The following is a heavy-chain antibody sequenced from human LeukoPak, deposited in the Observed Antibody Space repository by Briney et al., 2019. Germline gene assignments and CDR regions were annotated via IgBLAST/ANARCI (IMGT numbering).Heavy chain of an antibody. Sequence: SQTLFLTCTVSGGSISSGSYYWSWIRQPAGKGLEWIGRIYTSGSTNYNPSLKSRVTISVDTSKNQFSLKLSSVTAADTAVYYCAREDYYGSGSHMDVWGKGTTVTVSS. D-gene: IGHD3-10*01. J-gene: IGHJ6*03. V-gene: IGHV4-61*02. CDR1: GGSISSGSYY. CDR2: IYTSGST. CDR3: AREDYYGSGSHMDV.